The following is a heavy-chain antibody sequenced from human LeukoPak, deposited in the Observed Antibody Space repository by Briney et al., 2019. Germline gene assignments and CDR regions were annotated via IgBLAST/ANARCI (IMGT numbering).Heavy chain of an antibody. CDR3: AKDVAYTFDY. V-gene: IGHV3-21*01. D-gene: IGHD3-16*01. Sequence: GGSLRLSCAASGFTFSSYSMNWVRQAPGKGLEWVSSISSHSSYIYYADSVKGRFTISRENSKNTLYLQMNSLRTEDAAVYYCAKDVAYTFDYWGQGTLVTVSS. CDR1: GFTFSSYS. J-gene: IGHJ4*02. CDR2: ISSHSSYI.